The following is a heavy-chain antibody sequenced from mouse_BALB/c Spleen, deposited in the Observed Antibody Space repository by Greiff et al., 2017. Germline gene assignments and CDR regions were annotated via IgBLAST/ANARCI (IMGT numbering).Heavy chain of an antibody. CDR3: ARVVWGLDY. D-gene: IGHD2-10*02. CDR1: GFTFSDYY. CDR2: ISDGGSYT. Sequence: EVQLQESGGGLVKPGGSLKLSCAASGFTFSDYYMYWVRQTPEKRLEWVATISDGGSYTYYPDSVKGRFTISRDNAKNNLYLQMSSLKSEDTAMYYCARVVWGLDYWGQGTSVTVSS. J-gene: IGHJ4*01. V-gene: IGHV5-4*02.